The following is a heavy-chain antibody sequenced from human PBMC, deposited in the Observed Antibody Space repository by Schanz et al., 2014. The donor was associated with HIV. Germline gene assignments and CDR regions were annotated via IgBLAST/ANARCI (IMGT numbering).Heavy chain of an antibody. CDR2: ISDRSDYL. CDR1: GFDFSNYA. Sequence: EVQLSESGGGSILSGGPLRLSCAASGFDFSNYAMTWVRQAPGKGLEWVSSISDRSDYLHYADSVKGRFTISRDSSKNTLYLQMNGLRAEDTAVYYCARGVPAHSSGWYLDYWGQGTLVTVSS. V-gene: IGHV3-23*01. J-gene: IGHJ4*02. CDR3: ARGVPAHSSGWYLDY. D-gene: IGHD6-19*01.